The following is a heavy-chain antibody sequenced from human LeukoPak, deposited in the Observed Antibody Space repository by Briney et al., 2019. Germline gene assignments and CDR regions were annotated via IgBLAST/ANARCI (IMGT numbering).Heavy chain of an antibody. V-gene: IGHV1-69*13. J-gene: IGHJ6*03. D-gene: IGHD3-3*01. CDR1: GGTFSSYA. Sequence: SVKVSCKASGGTFSSYAISWVRQAPGQGLEWMGGIIPTFGTANYAQKFQGRVTITADESTSTAYMELSSLRSEDTAVYYCARGNYDFWSGYYRYYYYYYMDVWGKGTTVTVSS. CDR2: IIPTFGTA. CDR3: ARGNYDFWSGYYRYYYYYYMDV.